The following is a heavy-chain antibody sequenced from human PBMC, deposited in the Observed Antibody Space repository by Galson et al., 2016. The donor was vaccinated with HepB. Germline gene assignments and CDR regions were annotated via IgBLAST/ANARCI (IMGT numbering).Heavy chain of an antibody. CDR2: ISGTTHTF. CDR3: ARDFSWSFEN. V-gene: IGHV3-48*02. D-gene: IGHD3-3*01. Sequence: LEWLSYISGTTHTFVSYADSLRGRFTISRDNAKNSLYLHLNSLRDEDTAVYYCARDFSWSFENWGQGTLVTVSS. J-gene: IGHJ4*02.